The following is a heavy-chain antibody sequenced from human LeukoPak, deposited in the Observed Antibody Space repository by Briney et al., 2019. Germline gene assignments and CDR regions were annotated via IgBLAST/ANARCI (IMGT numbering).Heavy chain of an antibody. V-gene: IGHV3-23*01. Sequence: GGSLRLSCAASRFTFSNYGMSWVRQAPGKGLEWVSAISGSGGSTYYADSVKGRFTISRDNSKNTLYLQMNSLRAEDTAVYYCAKAPEWLLLRLDYWGQGTLVTVSS. CDR2: ISGSGGST. D-gene: IGHD3-22*01. J-gene: IGHJ4*02. CDR1: RFTFSNYG. CDR3: AKAPEWLLLRLDY.